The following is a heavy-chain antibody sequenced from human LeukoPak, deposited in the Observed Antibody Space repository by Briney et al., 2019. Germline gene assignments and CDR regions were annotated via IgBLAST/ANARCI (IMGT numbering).Heavy chain of an antibody. J-gene: IGHJ3*02. CDR1: GGTISSYY. CDR3: ARDRRRDLLHAFDI. D-gene: IGHD1-26*01. CDR2: IDYSGST. Sequence: PSETLSLTCTVSGGTISSYYWSWIRQPPGKGLEWIAYIDYSGSTNYNPSLKSRVTISGDASKNQFSLKLSSVTAADTAVYYCARDRRRDLLHAFDIWGQGTMVTVSS. V-gene: IGHV4-59*01.